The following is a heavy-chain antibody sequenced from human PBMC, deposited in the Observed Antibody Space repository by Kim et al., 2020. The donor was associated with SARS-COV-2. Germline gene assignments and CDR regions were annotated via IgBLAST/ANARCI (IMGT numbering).Heavy chain of an antibody. CDR3: AKAPALWRGVSYFFQD. V-gene: IGHV3-23*01. Sequence: SVMVRFTISRDSDKNNLWLQMNSLRAEDTAIYYCAKAPALWRGVSYFFQDWGQGTLVTVSS. J-gene: IGHJ4*02. D-gene: IGHD2-21*01.